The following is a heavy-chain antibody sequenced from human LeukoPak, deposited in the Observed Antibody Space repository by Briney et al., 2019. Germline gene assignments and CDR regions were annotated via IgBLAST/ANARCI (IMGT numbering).Heavy chain of an antibody. V-gene: IGHV1-2*04. D-gene: IGHD6-6*01. Sequence: ASVKVSCKASGYTFTDYYMHWVRQAPGQGLEWMGWINPNSGGTNYAQKFQGWVTMTRDTSISTAYMELSRLRSDDTAVYYCARDIAARSYYYYMDVWGKGTTVTVSS. CDR2: INPNSGGT. J-gene: IGHJ6*03. CDR1: GYTFTDYY. CDR3: ARDIAARSYYYYMDV.